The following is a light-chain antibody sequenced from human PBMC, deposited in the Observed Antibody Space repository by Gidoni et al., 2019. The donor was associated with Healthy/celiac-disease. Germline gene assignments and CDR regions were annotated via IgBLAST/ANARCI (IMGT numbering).Light chain of an antibody. CDR2: DAS. CDR1: QDISNY. V-gene: IGKV1-33*01. Sequence: DIQMTQSPSSLSASVGDRVTITCQASQDISNYLNWYQQKPGKAPKLLIYDASNLETGFPSRFSGSGSGTDFTFTISSLQPEDIATYYCQQYGGTFGGGTKVEIK. CDR3: QQYGGT. J-gene: IGKJ4*01.